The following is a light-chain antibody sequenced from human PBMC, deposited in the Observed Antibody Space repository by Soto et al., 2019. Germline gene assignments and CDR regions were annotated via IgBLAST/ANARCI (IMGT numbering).Light chain of an antibody. CDR1: SSDVGGYNF. CDR3: TSYTSSITYV. V-gene: IGLV2-14*03. J-gene: IGLJ1*01. CDR2: DVA. Sequence: VLTQPASVSWSPGQSITISGTGTSSDVGGYNFVSWYQHHPGKAPKLIIYDVANRPSGISNRFSGSKSGNTASLTISGLQAEDEDDYYCTSYTSSITYVFRTGNKVTVL.